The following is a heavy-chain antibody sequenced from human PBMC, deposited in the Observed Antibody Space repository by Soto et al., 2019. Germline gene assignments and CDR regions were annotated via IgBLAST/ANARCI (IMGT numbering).Heavy chain of an antibody. CDR2: IKEDGSEK. J-gene: IGHJ4*02. D-gene: IGHD1-20*01. CDR1: GFTFSNSW. V-gene: IGHV3-7*03. CDR3: TRKRFGMDV. Sequence: PGGSLRLSCAASGFTFSNSWMSWVRQAPGKGLEWVANIKEDGSEKDYVDPVKGRFTITRDNAKNSLYLQMNNLRAEDTAVYFCTRKRFGMDVWGPGTLVTVSS.